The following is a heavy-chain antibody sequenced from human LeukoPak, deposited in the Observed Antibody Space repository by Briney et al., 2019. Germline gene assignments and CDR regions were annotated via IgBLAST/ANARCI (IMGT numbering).Heavy chain of an antibody. CDR2: IYTSGST. Sequence: PSETLSLTCTVSGGSISSGSYYWSWIRQPAGKGLEWIGRIYTSGSTNYNPSLKSRVTISVDTSKNQFSLKLSSVTAADTAVYYCARGPKSGYSFYYYMDVWGKGTTVTVSS. D-gene: IGHD3-3*01. J-gene: IGHJ6*03. V-gene: IGHV4-61*02. CDR3: ARGPKSGYSFYYYMDV. CDR1: GGSISSGSYY.